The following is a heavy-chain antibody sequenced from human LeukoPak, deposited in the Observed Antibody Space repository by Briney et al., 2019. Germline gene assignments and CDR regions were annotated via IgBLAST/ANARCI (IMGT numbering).Heavy chain of an antibody. V-gene: IGHV5-51*01. CDR2: IYPGGDSDS. CDR1: GYSFTSYW. J-gene: IGHJ4*02. D-gene: IGHD6-6*01. Sequence: KAGASLQISCKGSGYSFTSYWIGWVRQMPGKGLEWMGVIYPGGDSDSRYGPSFQGQVTISADKSISTAYLQWSSLKASDTAMYYCARWEQLYYFDYWGQGTLVTVST. CDR3: ARWEQLYYFDY.